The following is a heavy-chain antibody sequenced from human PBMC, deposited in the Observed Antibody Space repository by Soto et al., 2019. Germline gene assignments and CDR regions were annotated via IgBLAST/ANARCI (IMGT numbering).Heavy chain of an antibody. CDR3: ARYSGSYYVPIDY. CDR1: GGSISSGGYY. CDR2: IYYSGST. J-gene: IGHJ4*02. V-gene: IGHV4-31*03. D-gene: IGHD1-26*01. Sequence: QVQLQESGPGLVKPSQTLSLTCTVSGGSISSGGYYWSWIRQHPGKGLEWIGYIYYSGSTYYNPSLQSRVTISVDTSKNQSSLKLSSVTAADTAVYYCARYSGSYYVPIDYWGQGTLVTVSS.